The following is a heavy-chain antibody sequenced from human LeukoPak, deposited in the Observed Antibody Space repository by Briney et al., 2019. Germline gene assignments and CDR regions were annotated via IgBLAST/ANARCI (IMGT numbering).Heavy chain of an antibody. Sequence: PGGSLRLSCAVSGFNFNSYAMHWVRQAPGKGLEWVALMSYNGGDEYYAGSVQGRFTISRDNSKNTLFLQVNRLRPEDTAVYYCAKDLEGRVVVPARFYYAMDVWGQGTTVSVSS. CDR3: AKDLEGRVVVPARFYYAMDV. D-gene: IGHD2-2*01. CDR2: MSYNGGDE. V-gene: IGHV3-30*18. CDR1: GFNFNSYA. J-gene: IGHJ6*02.